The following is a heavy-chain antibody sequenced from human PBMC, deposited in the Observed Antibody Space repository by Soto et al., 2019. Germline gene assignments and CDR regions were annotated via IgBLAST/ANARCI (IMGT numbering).Heavy chain of an antibody. J-gene: IGHJ4*02. Sequence: QPPGKGLEWIGYIYYSGSTYYNPSLKSRVTISVDTSKNQFSLKLSSVTAADTAVYYCARERRYYGSGSPVTYYFDYWGQGTLVTVSS. V-gene: IGHV4-30-4*01. CDR3: ARERRYYGSGSPVTYYFDY. CDR2: IYYSGST. D-gene: IGHD3-10*01.